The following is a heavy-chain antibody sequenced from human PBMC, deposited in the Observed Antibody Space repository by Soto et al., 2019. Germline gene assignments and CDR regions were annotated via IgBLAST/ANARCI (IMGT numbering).Heavy chain of an antibody. D-gene: IGHD4-4*01. J-gene: IGHJ3*01. CDR2: FGGGDDDT. CDR3: EKARLSNNYVWPPFDV. CDR1: GCIFINYS. V-gene: IGHV3-23*01. Sequence: WESXRLSCSASGCIFINYSIIWVRHAPGKGLEWVSSFGGGDDDTYFADSVNGRFDISRDNSKNTLYLQMNSLRAEDTAMYYCEKARLSNNYVWPPFDVWGQGTMVTVSS.